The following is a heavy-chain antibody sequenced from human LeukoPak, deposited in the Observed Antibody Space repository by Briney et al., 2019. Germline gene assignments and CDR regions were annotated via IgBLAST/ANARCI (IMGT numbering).Heavy chain of an antibody. D-gene: IGHD3-22*01. Sequence: GASVKVSCKASGYTFTGYYMHWVRQAPGQGLEWMGRINPNSGGTNYAQKFQGRVTMTRDTSISTAYMELSRLRSDDTAVYYCASYYYDSSGTRFDPWGQGTLVTVSS. CDR3: ASYYYDSSGTRFDP. J-gene: IGHJ5*02. CDR1: GYTFTGYY. CDR2: INPNSGGT. V-gene: IGHV1-2*06.